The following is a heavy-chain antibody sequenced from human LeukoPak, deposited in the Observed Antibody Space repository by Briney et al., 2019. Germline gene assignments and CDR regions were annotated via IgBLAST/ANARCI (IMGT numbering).Heavy chain of an antibody. D-gene: IGHD5-12*01. V-gene: IGHV1-46*01. CDR1: GYTFTSYY. CDR3: ARASGYSGYDLIDY. J-gene: IGHJ4*02. CDR2: IIPSGGST. Sequence: ASVTVSCKASGYTFTSYYIHWVRQAPGQGLEWMGIIIPSGGSTSYAQTFQGRVTMTRDTSTSTVYIELSSLRSEDTAVYYCARASGYSGYDLIDYWGQGTLVTVSS.